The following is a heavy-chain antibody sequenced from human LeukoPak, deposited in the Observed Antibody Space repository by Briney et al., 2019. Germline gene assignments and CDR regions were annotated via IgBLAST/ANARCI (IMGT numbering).Heavy chain of an antibody. D-gene: IGHD3-10*01. CDR3: ARDVGGAGSF. CDR2: ISWNSGSI. J-gene: IGHJ4*02. CDR1: GFTFDDYA. V-gene: IGHV3-9*01. Sequence: GGSLRLSCAASGFTFDDYAMHWVRQAPGKGLEWVSGISWNSGSIGYADSVKGRFTISRDDVQNTLYLQMNSLNAEDTAVYYCARDVGGAGSFWGQGTLVTVSS.